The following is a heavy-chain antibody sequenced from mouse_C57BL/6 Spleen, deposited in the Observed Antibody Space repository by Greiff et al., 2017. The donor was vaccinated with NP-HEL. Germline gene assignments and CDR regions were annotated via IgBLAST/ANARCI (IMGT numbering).Heavy chain of an antibody. V-gene: IGHV5-17*01. CDR1: GFTFSDYG. Sequence: EVKLVESGGGLVKPGGSLKLSCAASGFTFSDYGMHWVRQAPEKGLEWVAYISSGSSTIYYADTVKGRFTISRDNAKNTLFLQMTSLRSEDTAMYYCARRPVVADYAMDYWGQGTSVTVSS. CDR3: ARRPVVADYAMDY. D-gene: IGHD1-1*01. J-gene: IGHJ4*01. CDR2: ISSGSSTI.